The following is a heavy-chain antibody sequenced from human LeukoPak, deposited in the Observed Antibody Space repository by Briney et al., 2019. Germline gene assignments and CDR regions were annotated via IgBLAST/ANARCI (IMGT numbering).Heavy chain of an antibody. CDR3: ARVLNPWFGEFAFDY. V-gene: IGHV4-61*02. D-gene: IGHD3-10*01. CDR2: IYTSGST. Sequence: SETLSLTCTVSGGSISSGSYYWSWIRQPAGKGLEWIGRIYTSGSTNYNPSLKSRVTISVDTSKNQFSLKLSSVTAADTAVYYCARVLNPWFGEFAFDYWGQGALVIVSS. J-gene: IGHJ4*02. CDR1: GGSISSGSYY.